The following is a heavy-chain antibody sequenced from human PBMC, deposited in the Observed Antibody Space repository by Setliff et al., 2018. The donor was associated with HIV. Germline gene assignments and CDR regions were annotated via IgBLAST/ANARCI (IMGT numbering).Heavy chain of an antibody. Sequence: SETLSLTCAVYGGSFSGFYWSWIRQAPGKGLEWIGEINHSGKTNYNPSLKSRITLSVDTSENQFALKLAPVTAADTAVYYCARDGPLEGSYRYYYYYMDVWGKGTTVTVSS. D-gene: IGHD3-10*01. J-gene: IGHJ6*03. CDR1: GGSFSGFY. V-gene: IGHV4-34*01. CDR2: INHSGKT. CDR3: ARDGPLEGSYRYYYYYMDV.